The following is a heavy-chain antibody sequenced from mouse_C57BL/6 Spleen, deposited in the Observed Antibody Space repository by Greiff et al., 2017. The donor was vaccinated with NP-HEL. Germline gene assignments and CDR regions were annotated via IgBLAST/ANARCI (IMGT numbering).Heavy chain of an antibody. Sequence: VQLQQPGAELVRPGTSVKLSCKASGYTFTSYWMHWVKQRPGQGLEWIGVIDPSDSYTNYNQKFKGKATLTVDTSSSTAYMQLSSLTSEDSAVYYCARGSMVPYYFDYWGQGTTLTVSS. CDR3: ARGSMVPYYFDY. CDR1: GYTFTSYW. V-gene: IGHV1-59*01. D-gene: IGHD1-1*02. CDR2: IDPSDSYT. J-gene: IGHJ2*01.